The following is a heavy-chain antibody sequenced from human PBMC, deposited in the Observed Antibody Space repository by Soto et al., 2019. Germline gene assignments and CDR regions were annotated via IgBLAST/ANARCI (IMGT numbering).Heavy chain of an antibody. Sequence: PGGSLRLSCAASGFTFSNAWMSWVRQAPGKGLEWVGRIKSKTDGGTTDYAAPVKGRFTISRDDSKNTLYLQMNSLKTEDTAVYYCTTDTKDILTGYYDAFDIWGQGTMVTVSS. J-gene: IGHJ3*02. V-gene: IGHV3-15*01. D-gene: IGHD3-9*01. CDR3: TTDTKDILTGYYDAFDI. CDR1: GFTFSNAW. CDR2: IKSKTDGGTT.